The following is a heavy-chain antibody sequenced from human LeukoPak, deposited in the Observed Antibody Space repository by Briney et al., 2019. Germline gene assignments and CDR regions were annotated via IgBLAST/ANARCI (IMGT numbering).Heavy chain of an antibody. CDR2: ISYDGSTK. CDR3: VRDFSRSYYPDALDI. CDR1: GFTFSSYS. J-gene: IGHJ3*02. Sequence: GGSLRLSCAASGFTFSSYSMNWVRQAPGKGLEWVAIISYDGSTKFYADSVRGRFTISRDNSKNTLYLQMNSLRAEDTAVYYCVRDFSRSYYPDALDIWGQGTMVTVSS. V-gene: IGHV3-30*03. D-gene: IGHD1-26*01.